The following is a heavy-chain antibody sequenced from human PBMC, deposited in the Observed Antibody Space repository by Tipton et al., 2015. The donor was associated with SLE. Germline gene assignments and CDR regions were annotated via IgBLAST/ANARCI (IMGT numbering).Heavy chain of an antibody. J-gene: IGHJ6*03. CDR3: AKIVGPTGWPSHLYMDV. CDR1: GASISSRTHY. CDR2: IYYSEASA. V-gene: IGHV4-31*03. Sequence: TLSLTCTVSGASISSRTHYWSWIRQFPVKHLEFIGHIYYSEASAHYNPSLRGRARISTDVSSNQISLELTSVTAADTAIYFCAKIVGPTGWPSHLYMDVWGKGRTVTVSS. D-gene: IGHD6-19*01.